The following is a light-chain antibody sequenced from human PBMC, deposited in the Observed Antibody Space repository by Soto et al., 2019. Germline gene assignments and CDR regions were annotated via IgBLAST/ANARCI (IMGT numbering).Light chain of an antibody. CDR1: SSDVGGYNF. V-gene: IGLV2-14*01. CDR3: QAYDYSLTASV. Sequence: QSALTQPASVSESPGQSITISCTGTSSDVGGYNFVSWYQQNPGDAPKLLIYEVTNRPSGVSNRFSGSKSGNTASLTISGLQAEDEADYYCQAYDYSLTASVFGGGTKVTVL. J-gene: IGLJ3*02. CDR2: EVT.